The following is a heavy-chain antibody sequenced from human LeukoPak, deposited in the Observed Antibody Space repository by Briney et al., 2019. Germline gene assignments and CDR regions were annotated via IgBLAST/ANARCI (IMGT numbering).Heavy chain of an antibody. CDR1: GYTFTGYS. D-gene: IGHD2-2*01. J-gene: IGHJ4*02. Sequence: ASLKVSCKASGYTFTGYSMHWVRQAPGQGLEWMGWINPNSGVTNYAQKFQGRVTMTRDTSISTAYMELSSLSSDDTAVYYCARVGVEGASCYDYWGQGTLVTVSS. CDR2: INPNSGVT. CDR3: ARVGVEGASCYDY. V-gene: IGHV1-2*02.